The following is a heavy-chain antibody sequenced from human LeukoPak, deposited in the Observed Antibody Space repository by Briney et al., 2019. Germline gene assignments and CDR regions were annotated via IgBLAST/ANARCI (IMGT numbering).Heavy chain of an antibody. D-gene: IGHD3-10*01. J-gene: IGHJ4*02. CDR1: GFTFSSYG. Sequence: GGSLRLSCAASGFTFSSYGMHWVRQAPGKGLEWVAFIRYDGSNKYYADSVKGRFTISRDNSKNTLYLQINSLRAEDTAVYYCAKDVYGSGSYFDYWGQGTLVTVSS. CDR3: AKDVYGSGSYFDY. V-gene: IGHV3-30*02. CDR2: IRYDGSNK.